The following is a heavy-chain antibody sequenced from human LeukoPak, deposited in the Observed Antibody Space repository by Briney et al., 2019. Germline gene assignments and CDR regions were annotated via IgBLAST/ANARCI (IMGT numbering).Heavy chain of an antibody. Sequence: GGSLRLSCAASGFIFRNYGMSWVRQAPGKGLEWVSAINTNGGSTYYANSVKGRFTISRDNSENTVYLQMNSLRAEDTAVYYCARDSPTVGYCTNGVCPDFDYWGQGTLVTVSS. V-gene: IGHV3-23*01. D-gene: IGHD2-8*01. CDR1: GFIFRNYG. CDR2: INTNGGST. J-gene: IGHJ4*02. CDR3: ARDSPTVGYCTNGVCPDFDY.